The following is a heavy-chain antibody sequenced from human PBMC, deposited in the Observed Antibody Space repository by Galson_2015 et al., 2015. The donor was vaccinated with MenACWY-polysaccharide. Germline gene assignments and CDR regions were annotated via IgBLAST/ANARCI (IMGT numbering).Heavy chain of an antibody. D-gene: IGHD3-22*01. Sequence: SLRLSCAASRFNFNTNWMTWVRQVPGKGLEWASYISSSSSTIYYADSVKGRFTISRDNAKNSLYLQMNSLRDEDTAVYNCATGPSGYYRFDSWGQGTLVTVSS. CDR1: RFNFNTNW. V-gene: IGHV3-48*02. CDR3: ATGPSGYYRFDS. CDR2: ISSSSSTI. J-gene: IGHJ4*02.